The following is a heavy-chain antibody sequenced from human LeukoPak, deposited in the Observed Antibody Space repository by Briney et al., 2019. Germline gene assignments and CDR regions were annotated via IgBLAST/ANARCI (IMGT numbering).Heavy chain of an antibody. CDR1: GFPFTSYA. V-gene: IGHV1-3*03. J-gene: IGHJ4*02. Sequence: ASVKVSCKASGFPFTSYAIHWVRQAPGQRLEWMGWVNADNSNTKYSQEFQGRVTITRDTSASTAYMDLNSLRSEDMAVYYCASIGGYDSSGYYCEDYWGQGTLVTVSS. D-gene: IGHD3-22*01. CDR3: ASIGGYDSSGYYCEDY. CDR2: VNADNSNT.